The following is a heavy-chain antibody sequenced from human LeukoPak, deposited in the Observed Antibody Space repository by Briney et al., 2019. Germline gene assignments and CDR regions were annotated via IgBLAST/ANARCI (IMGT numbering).Heavy chain of an antibody. V-gene: IGHV3-66*01. J-gene: IGHJ4*02. D-gene: IGHD3-3*01. Sequence: GGSLRLSCAASGFYFSDYYMSWVRQTPGKGLEWVSVIYSGGSTYYADSVKGRFTISRDNSKNTLYLQMNSLRAEDTAVYYCARDLLEWYFDYWGQGTLVTVSS. CDR1: GFYFSDYY. CDR3: ARDLLEWYFDY. CDR2: IYSGGST.